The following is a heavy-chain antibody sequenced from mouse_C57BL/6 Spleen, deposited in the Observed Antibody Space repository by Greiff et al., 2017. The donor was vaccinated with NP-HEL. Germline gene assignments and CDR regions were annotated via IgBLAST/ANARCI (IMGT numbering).Heavy chain of an antibody. Sequence: EVQLQQSVAELVRPGASVKLSCTASGFNIKNTYMHWVKQRPEQGLEWIGRIDPANGNTKYAPKFQGKATITADTSSNTAYLQLSSLTSEDTAIYYCAPYYYGSSYLYAMDYWGQRTSVTVSS. CDR3: APYYYGSSYLYAMDY. CDR2: IDPANGNT. CDR1: GFNIKNTY. V-gene: IGHV14-3*01. J-gene: IGHJ4*01. D-gene: IGHD1-1*01.